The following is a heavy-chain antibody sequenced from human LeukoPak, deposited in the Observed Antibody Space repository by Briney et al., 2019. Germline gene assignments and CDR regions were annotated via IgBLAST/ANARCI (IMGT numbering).Heavy chain of an antibody. J-gene: IGHJ5*02. D-gene: IGHD2-21*02. CDR1: GYSISSGYY. CDR2: IYHSGST. CDR3: AREIEGYSDFYSFGRPDNYWFDP. Sequence: PSETLSLTCTVSGYSISSGYYWGWIRQPPGKGLEWIGSIYHSGSTYYNPSLKSRVAMSVDKSNNQFSLKLSFVTAADTAVYFCAREIEGYSDFYSFGRPDNYWFDPWGQGTLITVSS. V-gene: IGHV4-38-2*02.